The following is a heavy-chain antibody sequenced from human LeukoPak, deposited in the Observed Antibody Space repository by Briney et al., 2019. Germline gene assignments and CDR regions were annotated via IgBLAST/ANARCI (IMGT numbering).Heavy chain of an antibody. J-gene: IGHJ3*02. D-gene: IGHD3-10*01. V-gene: IGHV3-48*02. Sequence: GGSLRLSCAASGFTFSSFIMNWVRQAPGKGLVWVSYIGDNSAIYYADSVKGRFTISRDNAKNSLSLQMNSLRDEDTAVYYCAREGYYGAFDIWGQGTMVTVSS. CDR1: GFTFSSFI. CDR2: IGDNSAI. CDR3: AREGYYGAFDI.